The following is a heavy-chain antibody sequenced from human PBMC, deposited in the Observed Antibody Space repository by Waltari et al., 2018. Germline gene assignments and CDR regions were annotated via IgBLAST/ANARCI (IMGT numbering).Heavy chain of an antibody. J-gene: IGHJ4*02. Sequence: QVQLVQSGAEVKKPGASVKVSCKASGYTFTSYAMHWVRQAPGQRLEWMGWINAGNGNTKYSQECQGRVTITRYTSASTAYMELSSLRSEDMAVYYCARGRDRGAAPYFDYWGQGTLVTVSS. CDR1: GYTFTSYA. CDR3: ARGRDRGAAPYFDY. CDR2: INAGNGNT. D-gene: IGHD6-6*01. V-gene: IGHV1-3*03.